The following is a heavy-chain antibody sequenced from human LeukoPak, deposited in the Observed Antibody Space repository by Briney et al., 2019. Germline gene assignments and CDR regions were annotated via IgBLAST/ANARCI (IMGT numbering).Heavy chain of an antibody. CDR2: IYYSGST. D-gene: IGHD5-24*01. J-gene: IGHJ4*02. Sequence: SETLSLTCTVSGGSISSYYWSWIRQPPGKGLEWIGYIYYSGSTNYNPSLKSRVTISVDTSKNQFSLKLSSVTAADTAVYYFAREGWLQFPRLVVYWGQETLVTVSS. V-gene: IGHV4-59*01. CDR1: GGSISSYY. CDR3: AREGWLQFPRLVVY.